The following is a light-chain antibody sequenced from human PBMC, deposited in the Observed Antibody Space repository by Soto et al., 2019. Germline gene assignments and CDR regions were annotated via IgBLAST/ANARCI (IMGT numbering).Light chain of an antibody. CDR3: QQYHATPLT. Sequence: DSVMTHTPDSLAMSQGETATITCKSSQSVLYSSNNYKYLAWYQQKPGQTPKLLITWASTREPGVSGRFSGSGFATDFTLTISSLRSEEAADYYCQQYHATPLTLGGGT. CDR2: WAS. V-gene: IGKV4-1*01. CDR1: QSVLYSSNNYKY. J-gene: IGKJ4*01.